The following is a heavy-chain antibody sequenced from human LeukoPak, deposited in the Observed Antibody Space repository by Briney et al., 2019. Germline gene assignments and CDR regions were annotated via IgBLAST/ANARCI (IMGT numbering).Heavy chain of an antibody. CDR2: IWYDGSNK. Sequence: GGSLRLSCAASGFTFSSYGMHWVRQAPGKGLEWVAVIWYDGSNKYYADSVKGRFTISRDNSKNTLYLQMNSLRAEDTAVYYCARHPGIAVAGYYYYYYGMDVWSQGTTVTVSS. D-gene: IGHD6-19*01. CDR3: ARHPGIAVAGYYYYYYGMDV. J-gene: IGHJ6*02. V-gene: IGHV3-33*01. CDR1: GFTFSSYG.